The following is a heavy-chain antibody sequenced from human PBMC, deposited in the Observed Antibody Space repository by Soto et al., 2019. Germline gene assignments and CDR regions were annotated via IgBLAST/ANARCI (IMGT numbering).Heavy chain of an antibody. CDR3: ARVLRASSAPRFDY. D-gene: IGHD6-6*01. V-gene: IGHV4-34*01. Sequence: SETLSLTCAVYGGSFSGYYWSWIRQPPGKGLEWIGEINHSGSTNYNPSLKGRVTISVDTSKNQFSLKLSSVTAADTAVYYCARVLRASSAPRFDYWGQGTLVTVSS. J-gene: IGHJ4*02. CDR2: INHSGST. CDR1: GGSFSGYY.